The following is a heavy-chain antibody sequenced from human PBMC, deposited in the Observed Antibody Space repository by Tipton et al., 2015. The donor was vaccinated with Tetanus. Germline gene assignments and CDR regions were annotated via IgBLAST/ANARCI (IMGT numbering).Heavy chain of an antibody. Sequence: TLSLTCTISGGSISSYYWSWIRQPAGKGLEWIGRIYSSGSTHYNPSLKSRVTMSLDTSKTQFSLRLSSVTAADTAVYFCARGVWFGPGPKYYFDYWGQGTLVTVSP. CDR2: IYSSGST. J-gene: IGHJ4*02. CDR1: GGSISSYY. D-gene: IGHD3-10*01. V-gene: IGHV4-4*07. CDR3: ARGVWFGPGPKYYFDY.